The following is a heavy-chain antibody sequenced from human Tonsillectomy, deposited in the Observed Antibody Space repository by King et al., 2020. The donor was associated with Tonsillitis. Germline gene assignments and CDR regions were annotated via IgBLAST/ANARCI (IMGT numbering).Heavy chain of an antibody. V-gene: IGHV4-59*01. J-gene: IGHJ4*02. CDR1: GGSISSYY. CDR2: IYYSGST. CDR3: ARGGRDSGSPGRVDY. D-gene: IGHD1-26*01. Sequence: QLQESGPGLVKPSETLSLTCTVSGGSISSYYWNWIQQPPGKELEWIGYIYYSGSTNYNPSLKSRVTISVDTSQNQFSLKLTSVTAADTAVYYCARGGRDSGSPGRVDYWGQGTLVTVSS.